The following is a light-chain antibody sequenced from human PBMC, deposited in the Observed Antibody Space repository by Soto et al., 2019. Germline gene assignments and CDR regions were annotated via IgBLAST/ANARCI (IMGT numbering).Light chain of an antibody. V-gene: IGKV3-11*01. CDR3: QHRSDWPG. CDR2: GAS. J-gene: IGKJ5*01. CDR1: QSVSNY. Sequence: EIVLTHSPGTLSLSPCERATLSFRASQSVSNYLAWYQQKPGQAPRLLIYGASNRATGISARFSGSGSGTDFTLTISSLEPEDFAVYYCQHRSDWPGFGQGTRLEIK.